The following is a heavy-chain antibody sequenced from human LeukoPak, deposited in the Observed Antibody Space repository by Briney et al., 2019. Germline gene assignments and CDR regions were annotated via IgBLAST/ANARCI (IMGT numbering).Heavy chain of an antibody. CDR1: GGSISSYY. J-gene: IGHJ3*02. CDR3: ARLDDPSIARYRYAFDI. D-gene: IGHD6-6*01. Sequence: SETLSLTCTVSGGSISSYYCSWIWQPPGKGLEWIGYIYYSGSTNYNPSLKSRVTISVDTSKNQFSLKLSSVTAADTAVYYCARLDDPSIARYRYAFDIWGQGTMVTVSS. CDR2: IYYSGST. V-gene: IGHV4-59*08.